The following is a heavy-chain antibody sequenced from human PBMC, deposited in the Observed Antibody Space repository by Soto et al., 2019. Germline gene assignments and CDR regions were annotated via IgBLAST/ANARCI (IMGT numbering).Heavy chain of an antibody. J-gene: IGHJ4*02. CDR3: ARDDDFWGGAVLH. CDR2: VNAFNGKR. CDR1: GFTFTSYG. V-gene: IGHV1-18*01. Sequence: QVQLVQSGPELKNPGASVKVACKASGFTFTSYGFSWVRQAAGQGLEWMGWVNAFNGKRNYAHNPQGRVTMTTDTSTSTAYMALRSLRSDDTAFYDCARDDDFWGGAVLHWGQGTLITVSS. D-gene: IGHD3-3*01.